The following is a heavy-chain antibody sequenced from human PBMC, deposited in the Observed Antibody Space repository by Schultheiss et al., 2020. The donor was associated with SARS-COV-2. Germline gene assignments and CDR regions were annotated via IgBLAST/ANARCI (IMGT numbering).Heavy chain of an antibody. D-gene: IGHD6-13*01. J-gene: IGHJ4*02. CDR1: GASISDYY. V-gene: IGHV4-59*01. Sequence: SQTLSLTCSVSGASISDYYWNWIRQSPRKGLEWIGYIYYSGSTNYNPSLKSRVTISVDTSKNQFSLKLSSVTAADTAVYYCARIAAAGTLDYWGQGTLVTVSS. CDR3: ARIAAAGTLDY. CDR2: IYYSGST.